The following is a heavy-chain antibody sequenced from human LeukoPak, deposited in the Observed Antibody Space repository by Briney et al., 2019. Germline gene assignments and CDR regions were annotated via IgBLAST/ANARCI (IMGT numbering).Heavy chain of an antibody. V-gene: IGHV4-61*02. CDR1: GDSISSGDYY. D-gene: IGHD1-26*01. Sequence: SETLSLTCTVSGDSISSGDYYWSWIWQPAGKGLEWIGRISSSGSTNYNPSLKSRVTISVDTSKNQFSLKLSSVTAADTAVYYCATTTIRLGYWGQGTLVTVSS. CDR2: ISSSGST. CDR3: ATTTIRLGY. J-gene: IGHJ4*02.